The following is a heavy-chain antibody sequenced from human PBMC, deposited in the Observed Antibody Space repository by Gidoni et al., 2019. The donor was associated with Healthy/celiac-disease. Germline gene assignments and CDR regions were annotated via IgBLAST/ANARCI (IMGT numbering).Heavy chain of an antibody. CDR2: ISGSGGST. D-gene: IGHD6-19*01. CDR3: AKVAVLYLAVASTSDY. CDR1: GFTFSSYA. J-gene: IGHJ4*02. V-gene: IGHV3-23*01. Sequence: EVQLLASGGGLVQPGGSLRLPWASAGFTFSSYAMGWVSQAPGTGQEWVSAISGSGGSTYYADSVKGRLTISRDNSKNTLYLQMNSLRAEDTAVYYCAKVAVLYLAVASTSDYWGQGTLVTVSS.